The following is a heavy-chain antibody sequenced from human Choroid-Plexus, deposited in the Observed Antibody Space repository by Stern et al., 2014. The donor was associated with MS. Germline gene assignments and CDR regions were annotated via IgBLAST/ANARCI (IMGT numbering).Heavy chain of an antibody. V-gene: IGHV3-30*18. D-gene: IGHD2/OR15-2a*01. CDR2: LSYDGSNK. J-gene: IGHJ5*02. Sequence: VQLVESGGGVVQPGRPLRLSCVASGFTFGSCAMHWVRQAPGQGLAWVAGLSYDGSNKYYADSVKALFTISRDNSQNSLYMQMSSLRPEDTAVYYCAKDRQYLTYFFDHWGQGSLVTVSS. CDR1: GFTFGSCA. CDR3: AKDRQYLTYFFDH.